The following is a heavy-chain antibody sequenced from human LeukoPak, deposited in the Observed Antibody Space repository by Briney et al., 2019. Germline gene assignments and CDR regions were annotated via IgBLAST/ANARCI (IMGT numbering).Heavy chain of an antibody. CDR2: ISSSGSTI. CDR1: GFTFSDYY. V-gene: IGHV3-11*01. D-gene: IGHD6-19*01. CDR3: AKDHNSSPYYFDY. Sequence: GGSLRLSCAASGFTFSDYYMSWIRQAPGKGLEWVSYISSSGSTIYYADSVKGRFTISRDNAKNSLYLQMNSLRAEDTAVYYCAKDHNSSPYYFDYWGQGTLVTVSS. J-gene: IGHJ4*02.